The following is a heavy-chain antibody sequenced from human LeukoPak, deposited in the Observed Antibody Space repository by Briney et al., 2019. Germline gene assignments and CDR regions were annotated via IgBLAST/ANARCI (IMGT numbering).Heavy chain of an antibody. CDR2: IYSGGST. D-gene: IGHD3-16*02. CDR3: ARAWGSYRYALDY. CDR1: GFTVSSNY. Sequence: GGSLRLSCAASGFTVSSNYMSWVRQAPGKGLEWVSVIYSGGSTYYADSVKGRFTISRDNSKNTLYLQMNSLRAEDTAVYYCARAWGSYRYALDYWGQGTLVTVSS. J-gene: IGHJ4*02. V-gene: IGHV3-53*01.